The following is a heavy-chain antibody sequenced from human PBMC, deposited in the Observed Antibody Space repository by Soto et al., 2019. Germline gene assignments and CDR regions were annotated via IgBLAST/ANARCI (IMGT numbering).Heavy chain of an antibody. CDR3: ARARKWLVLYYFDY. V-gene: IGHV4-59*01. D-gene: IGHD6-19*01. CDR1: GGSFSGYY. CDR2: IYYSGST. Sequence: SETLSLTCAVYGGSFSGYYWSWIRQPPGKGLEWIGYIYYSGSTNYNPSLKSRVTISVGTSKNQFSLKLSSVTAADTAVYYCARARKWLVLYYFDYWGQGTLVTVSS. J-gene: IGHJ4*02.